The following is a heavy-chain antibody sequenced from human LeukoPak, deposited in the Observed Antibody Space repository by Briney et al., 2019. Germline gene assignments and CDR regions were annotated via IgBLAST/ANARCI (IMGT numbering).Heavy chain of an antibody. CDR2: IYYSGST. D-gene: IGHD3-16*01. CDR1: GGSISSSSYY. V-gene: IGHV4-39*01. CDR3: ASSLRLGEQIETFDY. Sequence: PSETLSLTCTVSGGSISSSSYYWGWIRQPPGKGLEWIGSIYYSGSTYYNPSLKNRVTISVDTSKNQFSLKLSSVTAAETAVYYCASSLRLGEQIETFDYWGQGTLVTVSS. J-gene: IGHJ4*02.